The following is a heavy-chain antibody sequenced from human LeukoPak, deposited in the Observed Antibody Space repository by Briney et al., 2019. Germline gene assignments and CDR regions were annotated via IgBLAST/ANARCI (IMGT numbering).Heavy chain of an antibody. V-gene: IGHV4-34*01. CDR2: ISHSGST. CDR3: ARGEGWIDY. D-gene: IGHD5-24*01. J-gene: IGHJ4*02. CDR1: GGSFSGYY. Sequence: SETLSLTCAVYGGSFSGYYWSWIRQPPGKGLEWIGEISHSGSTNYNPSLKSRVTISVDTSKNQFSLKLSSVTAADTAVYYCARGEGWIDYWGQGTLVTVSS.